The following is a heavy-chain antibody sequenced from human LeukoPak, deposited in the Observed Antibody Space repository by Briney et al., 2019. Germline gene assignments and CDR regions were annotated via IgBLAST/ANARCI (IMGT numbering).Heavy chain of an antibody. J-gene: IGHJ5*02. CDR3: ANPGIAAAGTGWFDP. Sequence: GGSLRLSCAASGFTFSSYSMNWVRQAPGKGLEWVSAISGSGGSTYYADSVKGRFTISRDNSKNTLYLQMNSLRAEDTAVYYCANPGIAAAGTGWFDPWGQGTLVTVSS. V-gene: IGHV3-23*01. CDR1: GFTFSSYS. D-gene: IGHD6-13*01. CDR2: ISGSGGST.